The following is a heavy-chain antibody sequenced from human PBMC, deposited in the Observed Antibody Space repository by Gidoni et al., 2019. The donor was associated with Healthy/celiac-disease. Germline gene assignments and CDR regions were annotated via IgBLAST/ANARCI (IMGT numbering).Heavy chain of an antibody. CDR1: GFLFSSYG. D-gene: IGHD5-18*01. CDR2: IWYDGSNK. CDR3: ARDRSIQLFHFVYYYYGMDV. J-gene: IGHJ6*02. V-gene: IGHV3-33*01. Sequence: QVQLVESGGGVVQPGRSLRLSWAASGFLFSSYGLHWVRQAPGKGLEWVAVIWYDGSNKYYADSVKGRFTISRDNSKNTLYLQMNSLRAEDTAVYYCARDRSIQLFHFVYYYYGMDVWGQGTTVTVSS.